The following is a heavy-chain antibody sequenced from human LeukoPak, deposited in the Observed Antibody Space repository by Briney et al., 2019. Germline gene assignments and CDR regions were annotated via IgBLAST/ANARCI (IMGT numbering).Heavy chain of an antibody. Sequence: GGSLRLSCAASGFTFSSYAMSWVRQAPGKGLEWVSDINSSGGSTYYADSVKGRFTISRDNSKNTLYLQMNSLRAEDTAIYYCAKELWSGASMVRGVGFDFWGQGTLVTVSS. J-gene: IGHJ4*02. CDR2: INSSGGST. D-gene: IGHD3-10*01. CDR3: AKELWSGASMVRGVGFDF. CDR1: GFTFSSYA. V-gene: IGHV3-23*01.